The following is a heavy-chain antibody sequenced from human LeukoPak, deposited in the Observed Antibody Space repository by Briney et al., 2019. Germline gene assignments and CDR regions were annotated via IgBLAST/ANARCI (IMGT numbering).Heavy chain of an antibody. Sequence: SETLSLTCTVPGDSITSYYWTWIRQPPGKGLEWIGYMYHSGTTSNNPSLKSRVTISVDTSKNQFSLKVKSVTAADTAVYYCARGIGWGATIFDYWGQGALVTVSS. J-gene: IGHJ4*02. CDR3: ARGIGWGATIFDY. CDR2: MYHSGTT. D-gene: IGHD1-26*01. V-gene: IGHV4-59*01. CDR1: GDSITSYY.